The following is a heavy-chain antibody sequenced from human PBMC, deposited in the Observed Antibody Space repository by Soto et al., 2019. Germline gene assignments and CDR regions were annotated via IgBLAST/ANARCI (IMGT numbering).Heavy chain of an antibody. Sequence: PSETLSLTCAVSGVSISNGYYSWSWIRQPPGKGLEWIGYIYHSGSTYYSPSLKSRVTISVDRSKNQFSLKLSSVTAADTAVYYCARASGDDTSGYLDYWGQGTLVTVSS. D-gene: IGHD3-22*01. CDR2: IYHSGST. V-gene: IGHV4-30-2*01. CDR3: ARASGDDTSGYLDY. CDR1: GVSISNGYYS. J-gene: IGHJ4*02.